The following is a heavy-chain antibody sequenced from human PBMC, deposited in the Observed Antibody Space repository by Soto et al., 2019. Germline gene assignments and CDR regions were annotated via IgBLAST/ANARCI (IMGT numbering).Heavy chain of an antibody. CDR1: GYSFTSYW. CDR2: IDPSDSYT. D-gene: IGHD4-4*01. Sequence: GESLKISCKGSGYSFTSYWISWVRQMPGKGLEWMGRIDPSDSYTNYSPSFQGHVTISADKSISTAYLQWSSLKASDTAMYYCATTKAVTSLRALDYWVQGTLVTVSS. V-gene: IGHV5-10-1*01. CDR3: ATTKAVTSLRALDY. J-gene: IGHJ4*02.